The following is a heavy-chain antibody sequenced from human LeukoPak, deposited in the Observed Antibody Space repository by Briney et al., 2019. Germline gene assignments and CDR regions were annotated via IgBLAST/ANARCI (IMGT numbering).Heavy chain of an antibody. CDR1: GFTFTGSA. CDR2: IRSSSHSDAT. J-gene: IGHJ4*02. V-gene: IGHV3-73*01. D-gene: IGHD2-15*01. Sequence: GGSLKLSCAASGFTFTGSAMHWVRQASGKGLEWVGRIRSSSHSDATAYTESVKGRFTISRDNSKKTAYLQMNSLKTEDTAVYYCARGGVCSGGNCYYYFDYWGQGTLVTVSS. CDR3: ARGGVCSGGNCYYYFDY.